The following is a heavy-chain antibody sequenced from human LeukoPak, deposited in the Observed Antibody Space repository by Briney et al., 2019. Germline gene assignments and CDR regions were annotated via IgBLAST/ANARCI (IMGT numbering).Heavy chain of an antibody. CDR2: IYSDGST. Sequence: PGGSLRLSCTASGLTVGNNYMNWVRQTPGKGLEWVSLIYSDGSTHYSDSVKGRFTISRDSSKNTSYLQMNSLRAGDTAIYYCARDTPGIAASVNGGWGQGTLVTVSS. V-gene: IGHV3-53*01. J-gene: IGHJ4*02. CDR3: ARDTPGIAASVNGG. D-gene: IGHD6-13*01. CDR1: GLTVGNNY.